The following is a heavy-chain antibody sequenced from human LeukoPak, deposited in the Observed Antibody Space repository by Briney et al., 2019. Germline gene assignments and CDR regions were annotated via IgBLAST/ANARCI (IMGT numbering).Heavy chain of an antibody. J-gene: IGHJ4*02. Sequence: GGSLRLSCAVSGITLSNYGMSWVRQAPGKGLEWVSAISGSGGSTYYADSVKGRFTISRDNSKNTLYLQMNSLRAEDTAVYYCAKDRGDGYNKGRDFDYWGQGTLVTVSS. D-gene: IGHD5-24*01. CDR3: AKDRGDGYNKGRDFDY. V-gene: IGHV3-23*01. CDR1: GITLSNYG. CDR2: ISGSGGST.